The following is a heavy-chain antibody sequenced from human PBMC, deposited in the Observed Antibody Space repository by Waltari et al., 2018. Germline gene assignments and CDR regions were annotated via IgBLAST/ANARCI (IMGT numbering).Heavy chain of an antibody. CDR3: ARQGGYGSGAGL. CDR2: IYYRGSA. Sequence: QLQLQESGPGLVKPSDPLSLTCTVTGGPHSRFYWSGVRQSPGKGLGWIGYIYYRGSANHHPSLKSRVTISVDTSKNQFSLKLSSVTAADTAVYYCARQGGYGSGAGLWGRGTLVTVSS. D-gene: IGHD6-19*01. V-gene: IGHV4-59*08. CDR1: GGPHSRFY. J-gene: IGHJ2*01.